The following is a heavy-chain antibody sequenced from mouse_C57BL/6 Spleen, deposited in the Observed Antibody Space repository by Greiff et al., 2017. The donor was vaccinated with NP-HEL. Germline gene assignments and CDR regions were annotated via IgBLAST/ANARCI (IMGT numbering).Heavy chain of an antibody. D-gene: IGHD2-5*01. Sequence: QVQLKQPGAELVRPGSSVKLSCKASGYTFTSYWMHWVKQRPIQGLEWIGNIDPSDSETHYNQKFKDKATLTGDKSSSTAYMQLSSLTSEDSAVYYCASSYYSNSEGVHYAMDYWGQGTSVTVSS. CDR2: IDPSDSET. J-gene: IGHJ4*01. V-gene: IGHV1-52*01. CDR3: ASSYYSNSEGVHYAMDY. CDR1: GYTFTSYW.